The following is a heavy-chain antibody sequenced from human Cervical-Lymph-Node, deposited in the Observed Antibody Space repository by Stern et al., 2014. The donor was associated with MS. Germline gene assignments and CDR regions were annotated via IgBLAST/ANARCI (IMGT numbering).Heavy chain of an antibody. CDR3: ARASTTANNYYDGVDV. V-gene: IGHV1-2*04. Sequence: VQLVESGAEVKNPGASVKVSCKASGYTFTDYYMQWMRQAPGQGLAWMGWNNPNNGGTKSAQKFQGWVTMTRDTSTSTAYMELSRLRSDDTAIYYCARASTTANNYYDGVDVWGQGTTVTVTS. CDR1: GYTFTDYY. D-gene: IGHD1-1*01. CDR2: NNPNNGGT. J-gene: IGHJ6*02.